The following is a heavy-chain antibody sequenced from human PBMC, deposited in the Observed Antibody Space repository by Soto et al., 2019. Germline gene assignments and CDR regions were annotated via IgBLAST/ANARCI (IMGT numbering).Heavy chain of an antibody. CDR1: GFTFSRYW. Sequence: VGSPRLSCAASGFTFSRYWMHWVRQPPGKGLVWVARVNNDGRDTAHADSVRGRFSISRDNAENTVYLEMNSLRAEDTAVYYCVRDGASGLKTTFALWGQGTMVTV. CDR2: VNNDGRDT. D-gene: IGHD2-15*01. J-gene: IGHJ4*02. V-gene: IGHV3-74*01. CDR3: VRDGASGLKTTFAL.